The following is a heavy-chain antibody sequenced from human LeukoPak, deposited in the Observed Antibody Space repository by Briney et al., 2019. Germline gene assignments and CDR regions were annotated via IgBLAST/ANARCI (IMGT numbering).Heavy chain of an antibody. J-gene: IGHJ5*02. Sequence: PGGSLRLSCAASGFTFSNPAMSWVRQAPGKGLEWIGEINHSGSTNYNPSLKSRVTISVDTSKNQFSLKLSSVTAADTAVYYCARGGGDIVVVPAASRSSCWFDPWGQGILVTVSS. CDR1: GFTFSNPA. CDR3: ARGGGDIVVVPAASRSSCWFDP. D-gene: IGHD2-2*01. V-gene: IGHV4-34*01. CDR2: INHSGST.